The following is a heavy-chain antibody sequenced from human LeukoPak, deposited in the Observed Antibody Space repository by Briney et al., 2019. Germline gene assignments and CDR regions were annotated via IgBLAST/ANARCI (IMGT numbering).Heavy chain of an antibody. CDR1: GGTFSSYA. CDR2: IIPIFGTA. J-gene: IGHJ4*02. Sequence: ASVKVSCKASGGTFSSYAISWVRQAPGQGLECMGGIIPIFGTANYAQKFQGRVPITTDESTSTAYMELSSLRSEDTAVYYCAREGPLRYFDYWGQGTLVTVSS. CDR3: AREGPLRYFDY. V-gene: IGHV1-69*05.